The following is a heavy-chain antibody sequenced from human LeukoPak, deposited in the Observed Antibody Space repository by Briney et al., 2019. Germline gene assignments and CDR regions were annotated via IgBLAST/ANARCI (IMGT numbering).Heavy chain of an antibody. Sequence: GGSLRLSCAASAFTSSNYDIHWVRQTPGKGLEWVAGIWGDGNRQYYTESVRGRFTISRDNSRNAAYLEMSSLRVDDTAIYYCARGRWIDCWGQGALVTVSS. D-gene: IGHD4-23*01. V-gene: IGHV3-33*01. CDR3: ARGRWIDC. CDR2: IWGDGNRQ. J-gene: IGHJ4*02. CDR1: AFTSSNYD.